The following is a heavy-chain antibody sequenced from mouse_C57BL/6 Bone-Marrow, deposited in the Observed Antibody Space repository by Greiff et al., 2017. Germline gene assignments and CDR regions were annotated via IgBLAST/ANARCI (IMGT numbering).Heavy chain of an antibody. V-gene: IGHV1-82*01. CDR2: IYPGDGDT. CDR1: GYAFSSSW. D-gene: IGHD4-1*01. CDR3: ARLGGCDY. J-gene: IGHJ2*01. Sequence: QVQLQQSGPELVKPGASVKISCKASGYAFSSSWMNWVKQRPGKGLEWIGRIYPGDGDTNYNGKFKGKATLTADKSSSTAYMQLSSLTSEDSAVYFCARLGGCDYWGQGTTLTVSS.